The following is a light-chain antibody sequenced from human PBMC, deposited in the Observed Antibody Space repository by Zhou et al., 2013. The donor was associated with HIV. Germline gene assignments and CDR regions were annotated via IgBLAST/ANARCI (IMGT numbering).Light chain of an antibody. Sequence: DIQMTQSPSSLSASVGDRVTITCRASQDITHYLAWFQQKPGKAPKSLIYAASSLQSGVPSKFRGSGSEVDFTLTITSLQPEDFATYYCQQTYSIPPYTFGQGTKLEIK. CDR2: AAS. CDR3: QQTYSIPPYT. CDR1: QDITHY. V-gene: IGKV1-16*02. J-gene: IGKJ2*01.